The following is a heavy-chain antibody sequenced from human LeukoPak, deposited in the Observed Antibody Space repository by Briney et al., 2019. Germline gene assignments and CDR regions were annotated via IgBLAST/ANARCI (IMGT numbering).Heavy chain of an antibody. CDR2: IIPVFDTA. Sequence: ASVKVSCKASGDTFSNYDVTWVRQAPGQGLEWMGRIIPVFDTAKYAQNFQGRVTMTTDESSSTAYMELYSLRSEDTAVYYCALAGEKQWEYFDSWGQGTLVTVSS. D-gene: IGHD6-19*01. CDR3: ALAGEKQWEYFDS. J-gene: IGHJ4*02. V-gene: IGHV1-69*05. CDR1: GDTFSNYD.